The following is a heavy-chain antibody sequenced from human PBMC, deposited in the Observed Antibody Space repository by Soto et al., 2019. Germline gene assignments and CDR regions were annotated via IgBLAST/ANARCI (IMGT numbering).Heavy chain of an antibody. CDR2: ISGYNGDT. Sequence: QGQLVQSGPEVKKPGASVKVSCKASGYTFTRYGISWVRQAPGQGLEWMGWISGYNGDTNYAQKVQGRVTMTIDTHTSRGYMALSSLTSDDTAIYYCAENGQLPSYYYGMAVWGQGTTVTVSS. CDR1: GYTFTRYG. CDR3: AENGQLPSYYYGMAV. D-gene: IGHD1-1*01. V-gene: IGHV1-18*01. J-gene: IGHJ6*02.